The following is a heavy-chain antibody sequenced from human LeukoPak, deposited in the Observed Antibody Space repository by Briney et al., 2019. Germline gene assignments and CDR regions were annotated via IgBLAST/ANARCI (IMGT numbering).Heavy chain of an antibody. CDR1: GFTVSSNY. CDR2: IRSKAYGGTT. J-gene: IGHJ4*02. CDR3: TRAYDSSGYSHFDY. D-gene: IGHD3-22*01. V-gene: IGHV3-49*04. Sequence: GGSLRLSCAASGFTVSSNYMSWVRQAPGRGLEWVGFIRSKAYGGTTEYAASVKGRFTISRDDSKSIAYLQMNSLKTEDTAVYYCTRAYDSSGYSHFDYWGQGTLVTVSS.